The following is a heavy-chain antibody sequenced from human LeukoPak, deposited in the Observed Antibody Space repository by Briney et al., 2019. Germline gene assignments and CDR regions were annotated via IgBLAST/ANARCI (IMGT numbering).Heavy chain of an antibody. J-gene: IGHJ4*02. CDR2: ISSSGSTI. CDR3: ARLDKRGSIAAAAPLDY. D-gene: IGHD6-13*01. CDR1: GFTFSSYW. Sequence: GGSLRLSCAASGFTFSSYWMSWVRQAPGKGLEWVSYISSSGSTIYYADSVKGRFTISRDNAENSLYLQMSSLRAEDTAVYYCARLDKRGSIAAAAPLDYWGQGTLVTVSS. V-gene: IGHV3-48*04.